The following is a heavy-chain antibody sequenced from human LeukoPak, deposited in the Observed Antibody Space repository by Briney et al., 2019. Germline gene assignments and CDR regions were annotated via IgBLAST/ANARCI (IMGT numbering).Heavy chain of an antibody. CDR1: GFTFSSYG. J-gene: IGHJ6*03. CDR2: IRYDGSNK. D-gene: IGHD1-1*01. V-gene: IGHV3-30*02. CDR3: AKDPGKYNWNDGYYMDV. Sequence: GGSLRLSCAASGFTFSSYGMHWVRRAPGKGLEWVAFIRYDGSNKYYADSVKGRFTISRDNSKNTLYLQMNSLRAEDTAVYYCAKDPGKYNWNDGYYMDVWGKGTTVTISS.